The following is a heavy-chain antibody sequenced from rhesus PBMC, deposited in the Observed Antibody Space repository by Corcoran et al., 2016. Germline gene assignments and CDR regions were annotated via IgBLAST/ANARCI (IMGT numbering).Heavy chain of an antibody. D-gene: IGHD4-23*01. CDR3: AKEPEYTNWEYYFDY. CDR1: GFTFSHYW. CDR2: INSGVGST. J-gene: IGHJ4*01. V-gene: IGHV3S42*01. Sequence: EVQLVESGGGLVQPGGSLRLSCAASGFTFSHYWMNWVRQTPGKGLEWILAINSGVGSTYYADSVKGRFTISRDNSKNTLSLQMNSQRAEDTSVYYCAKEPEYTNWEYYFDYWGQGVLVTVSS.